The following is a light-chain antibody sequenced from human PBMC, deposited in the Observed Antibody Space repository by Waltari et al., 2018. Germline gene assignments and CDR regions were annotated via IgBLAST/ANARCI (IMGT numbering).Light chain of an antibody. J-gene: IGKJ1*01. CDR3: EQSYSTLRT. CDR2: GAS. Sequence: EIQMTQSPSSLSASVGDRVSITCWASQEIWNYLNWYQQKPGKAPKLLIYGASSLQSGVPSKFTVSASVTHFTISISSLQLEHFSICYSEQSYSTLRTFGQGTKVEIK. CDR1: QEIWNY. V-gene: IGKV1-39*01.